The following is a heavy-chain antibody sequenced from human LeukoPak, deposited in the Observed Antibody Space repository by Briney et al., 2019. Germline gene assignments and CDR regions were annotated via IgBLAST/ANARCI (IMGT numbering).Heavy chain of an antibody. Sequence: SETLSLTCTVSGGSISSYYRSWIRQPAGKGLEWIGRIYTSGSTNYNPSLKSRVTMSVDTSKNQFSLKLSSVTAADTAVYYCAGGYDYYQTDYYYGMDVWGQGTTVTVSS. CDR1: GGSISSYY. D-gene: IGHD5-12*01. CDR3: AGGYDYYQTDYYYGMDV. CDR2: IYTSGST. J-gene: IGHJ6*02. V-gene: IGHV4-4*07.